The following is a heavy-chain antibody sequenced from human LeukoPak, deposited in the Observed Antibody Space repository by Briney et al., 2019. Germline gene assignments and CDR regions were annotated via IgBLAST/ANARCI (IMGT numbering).Heavy chain of an antibody. V-gene: IGHV3-23*01. CDR2: VGGDDVT. CDR3: AKDSWARNGIYDPFDI. J-gene: IGHJ3*02. D-gene: IGHD2-8*01. Sequence: PGGSLRLSCAATGFIFSDYAMNWVRQAPGKGLEWVAVVGGDDVTYYKNSVKGRFTISRDNSKNTLSLQMNSLRLEDTAAYYCAKDSWARNGIYDPFDIWGQGTMVTDSS. CDR1: GFIFSDYA.